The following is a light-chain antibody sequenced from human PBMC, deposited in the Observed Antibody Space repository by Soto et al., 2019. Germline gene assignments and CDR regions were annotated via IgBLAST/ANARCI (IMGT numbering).Light chain of an antibody. CDR1: QDIHTW. Sequence: DMQMTQSPSSVSASLGDRVTITCRASQDIHTWLAWYQQKPWQAPKLLIYGASHLQSGVPSRFSGSGSGTDFPLTISSLQSEDFAPYYCQQANSLPLAFGPGNKVDVK. CDR2: GAS. J-gene: IGKJ3*01. CDR3: QQANSLPLA. V-gene: IGKV1-12*01.